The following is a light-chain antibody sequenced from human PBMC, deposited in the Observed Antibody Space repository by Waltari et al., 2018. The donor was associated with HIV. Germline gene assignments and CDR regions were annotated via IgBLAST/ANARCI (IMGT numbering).Light chain of an antibody. J-gene: IGLJ3*02. Sequence: QAVLTQPPSVSPASGQKVTLSCSRTSSNTRTNFVSWDQPLPGVAPNLLIYDNTRRPSGNPHRFSGSKSGTSATLAITGLQAGDEADYYCGTWDGRLNVWVFGGGTKVTV. CDR3: GTWDGRLNVWV. CDR2: DNT. CDR1: SSNTRTNF. V-gene: IGLV1-51*01.